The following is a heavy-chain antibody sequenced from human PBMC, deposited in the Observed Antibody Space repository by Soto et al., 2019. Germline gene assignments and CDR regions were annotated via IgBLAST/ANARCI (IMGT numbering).Heavy chain of an antibody. Sequence: PSETLSLTCAVYGGSFSGYYWSWIRQPPGKGLEWIGEINHSGSTNYNPSLKSRVTISVDTSKNPFSLKLSSVTAADTAVYYCARVGYDYGETYNWFDPWGQGTLVTVSS. CDR1: GGSFSGYY. CDR2: INHSGST. V-gene: IGHV4-34*01. D-gene: IGHD4-17*01. CDR3: ARVGYDYGETYNWFDP. J-gene: IGHJ5*02.